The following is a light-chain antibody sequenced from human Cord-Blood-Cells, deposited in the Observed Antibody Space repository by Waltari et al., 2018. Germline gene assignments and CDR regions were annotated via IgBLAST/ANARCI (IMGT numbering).Light chain of an antibody. V-gene: IGLV2-14*01. J-gene: IGLJ3*02. CDR2: DVS. Sequence: QSALTQPASVSGSPGQSITISCTGTSSDVGGYNYVSWYQQHPGKPPKLTIYDVSKRPSGVSNRFSGSKSGNTASLTISGLQAEDEADYYCSSYTSSSTLVFGGGTKLTVL. CDR1: SSDVGGYNY. CDR3: SSYTSSSTLV.